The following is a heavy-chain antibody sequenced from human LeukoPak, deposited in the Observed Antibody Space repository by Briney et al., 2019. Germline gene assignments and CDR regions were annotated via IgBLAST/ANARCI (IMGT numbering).Heavy chain of an antibody. D-gene: IGHD1-26*01. CDR3: ARDKIVGAPYFDY. CDR1: GFTFSSYW. Sequence: GGSLRLSCAASGFTFSSYWMSWVRQAPGKGLEWVANIKQDGSEKYYVDSVKGRFTISRDNAKNSLYLQMNSLRAEDTAVYYCARDKIVGAPYFDYWGQGTLVTVSS. V-gene: IGHV3-7*01. CDR2: IKQDGSEK. J-gene: IGHJ4*02.